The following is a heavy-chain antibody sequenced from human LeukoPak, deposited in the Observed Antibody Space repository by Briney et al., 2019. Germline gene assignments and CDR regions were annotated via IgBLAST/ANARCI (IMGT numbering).Heavy chain of an antibody. J-gene: IGHJ5*02. V-gene: IGHV4-59*08. CDR3: ARRGVEMAAIRPDNWFDP. Sequence: SETLSFTCTVSDGSISTYYWTWIRQPPGKELEWIGYIYYTGNTNYNPALKSRVTMSVDTSKNQFSLKLTSVTAADTAVYYCARRGVEMAAIRPDNWFDPWGQRTLVTVSS. D-gene: IGHD5-24*01. CDR2: IYYTGNT. CDR1: DGSISTYY.